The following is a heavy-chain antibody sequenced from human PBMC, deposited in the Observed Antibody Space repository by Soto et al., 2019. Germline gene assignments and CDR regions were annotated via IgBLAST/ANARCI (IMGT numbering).Heavy chain of an antibody. D-gene: IGHD3-22*01. J-gene: IGHJ4*02. CDR1: GGSISSSSYY. CDR2: IYYSGST. CDR3: SRPGYYYDSSGWNYFDY. V-gene: IGHV4-39*01. Sequence: SETLSLTCTVSGGSISSSSYYWGWISQPPGKGLERIGSIYYSGSTYYNPSLKSRVTISVDTSKNQFSLKLSSVTAADTAVYYCSRPGYYYDSSGWNYFDYWGQGTLVTVSS.